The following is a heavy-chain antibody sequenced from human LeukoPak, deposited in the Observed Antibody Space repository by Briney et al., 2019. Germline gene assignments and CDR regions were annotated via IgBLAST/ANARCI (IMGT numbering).Heavy chain of an antibody. CDR2: MNPNSGNT. CDR3: ARGYYYGSGSYEQNDY. D-gene: IGHD3-10*01. V-gene: IGHV1-8*03. J-gene: IGHJ4*02. Sequence: ASVKVSCKASGYTFTSYDINWVRQATGQGLEWMGWMNPNSGNTGYAQKFQGRVTITRNTSISTAYMELSSLRSEDTAVYYCARGYYYGSGSYEQNDYWGQGTLVTVSS. CDR1: GYTFTSYD.